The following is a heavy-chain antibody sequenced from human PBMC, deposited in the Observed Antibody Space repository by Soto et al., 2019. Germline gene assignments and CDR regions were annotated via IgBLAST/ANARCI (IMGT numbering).Heavy chain of an antibody. V-gene: IGHV1-69*15. CDR1: GGTFSNYA. CDR2: IIPIFGKT. CDR3: AKDGGREGYFGNWFDP. Sequence: QVQLVQSGAEVKKPGSSVKVSCKASGGTFSNYAITWVRQAPGQGLEWLGRIIPIFGKTYYAQKFQGRVTITADESTTTAYMELSSLRSDDTAVYYCAKDGGREGYFGNWFDPWGQGTLVTVSS. D-gene: IGHD2-15*01. J-gene: IGHJ5*02.